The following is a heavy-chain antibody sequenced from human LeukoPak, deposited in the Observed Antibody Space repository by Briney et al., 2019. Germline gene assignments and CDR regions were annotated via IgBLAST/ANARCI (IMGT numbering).Heavy chain of an antibody. D-gene: IGHD3-9*01. CDR1: GYSFTGYY. CDR3: ATDILTRTDY. V-gene: IGHV1-2*02. CDR2: INPNSGGT. J-gene: IGHJ4*02. Sequence: GESLKISCKGSGYSFTGYYMHWVRQAPGQGLEWMGWINPNSGGTNYAQKFQGRVTMTRDTSISTAYMELSRLRSDDTAVYYCATDILTRTDYWGQGTLVTVSS.